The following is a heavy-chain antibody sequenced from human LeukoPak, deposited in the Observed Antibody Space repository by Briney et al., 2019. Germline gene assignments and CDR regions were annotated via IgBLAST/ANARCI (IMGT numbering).Heavy chain of an antibody. CDR1: GFTFRNHF. D-gene: IGHD1-1*01. V-gene: IGHV3-30*03. Sequence: GGSLRLSCVASGFTFRNHFMHWVRQAPGKGLEWVAFMSPDGRSISYIDSVKGRFTISRDNSNNTLFLQLNSLRAEDTAVYYCARDLSAHWSFDYRGQGTLVTVSS. J-gene: IGHJ4*02. CDR2: MSPDGRSI. CDR3: ARDLSAHWSFDY.